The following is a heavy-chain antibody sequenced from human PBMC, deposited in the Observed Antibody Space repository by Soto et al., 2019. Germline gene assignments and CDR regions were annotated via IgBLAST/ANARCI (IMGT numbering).Heavy chain of an antibody. J-gene: IGHJ4*02. V-gene: IGHV4-59*01. CDR1: GGSIRDYF. D-gene: IGHD4-17*01. CDR3: ARVGGDDFGDSGGFDY. Sequence: LSLTCTVSGGSIRDYFWTWIRQPPGKGLEWIGYIYYSGRTNYNPPLKSRVSISVDTSKNHFSLQLRSVTAADTAVYYCARVGGDDFGDSGGFDYWGQGTLVTAPQ. CDR2: IYYSGRT.